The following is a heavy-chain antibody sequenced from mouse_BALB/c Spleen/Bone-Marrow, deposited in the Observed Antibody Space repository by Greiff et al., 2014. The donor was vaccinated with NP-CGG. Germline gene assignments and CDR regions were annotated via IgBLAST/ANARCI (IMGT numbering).Heavy chain of an antibody. J-gene: IGHJ2*01. CDR3: ARLNYYGSRDY. D-gene: IGHD1-1*01. CDR1: GYTFSSYW. V-gene: IGHV1-9*01. CDR2: ILPGSGST. Sequence: VKLQESGAELMKPGASVKISCKATGYTFSSYWIEWVKQRPGHGLEWIGEILPGSGSTNYNEKFKGKATFTADTSSNTAYMQLSSLTSEDSAVYYCARLNYYGSRDYWGQGTTLTVSS.